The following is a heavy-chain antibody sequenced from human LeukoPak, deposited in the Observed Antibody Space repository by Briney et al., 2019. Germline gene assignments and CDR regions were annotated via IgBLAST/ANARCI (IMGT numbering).Heavy chain of an antibody. CDR3: ARGGMYYAQQNNFDY. J-gene: IGHJ4*02. V-gene: IGHV1-46*01. CDR1: GYTFTSYY. Sequence: GASVKVSCKASGYTFTSYYMHWVRQAPGQGLEWMGIINPSGGSTSYAQKFQGRVTMTRDMSTSTVYMELSSLRSEDTAVYYCARGGMYYAQQNNFDYWGQGTLVTVSS. D-gene: IGHD1-26*01. CDR2: INPSGGST.